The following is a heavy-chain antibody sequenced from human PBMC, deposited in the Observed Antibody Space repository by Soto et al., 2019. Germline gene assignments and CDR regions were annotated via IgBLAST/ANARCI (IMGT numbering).Heavy chain of an antibody. Sequence: QVQLVQSGAEVKKPGASVKVSCKASGYTFTSYGISWVRQAPGQGLEWMGWISAYNGNTNYAQKLQGRVTMTTDTCTSTAYMELSSLRSDDTAVYYCARDRHDLSDYEEGNLDYWGQGTLVTVSS. D-gene: IGHD5-12*01. V-gene: IGHV1-18*01. CDR2: ISAYNGNT. CDR1: GYTFTSYG. J-gene: IGHJ4*02. CDR3: ARDRHDLSDYEEGNLDY.